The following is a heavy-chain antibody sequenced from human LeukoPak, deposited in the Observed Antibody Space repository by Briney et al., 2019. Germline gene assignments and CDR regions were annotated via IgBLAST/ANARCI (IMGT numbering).Heavy chain of an antibody. Sequence: GGSLRLSCAASGFIFSSYVMIWVRQAPGKGLEWVSGISGSGGSTNYADSVKGRFTISRDNSKNTMYVQMNSLRAEDTALYYCAKRGSAWSFDYWGQGTLVIVSS. J-gene: IGHJ4*02. V-gene: IGHV3-23*01. CDR3: AKRGSAWSFDY. D-gene: IGHD6-19*01. CDR1: GFIFSSYV. CDR2: ISGSGGST.